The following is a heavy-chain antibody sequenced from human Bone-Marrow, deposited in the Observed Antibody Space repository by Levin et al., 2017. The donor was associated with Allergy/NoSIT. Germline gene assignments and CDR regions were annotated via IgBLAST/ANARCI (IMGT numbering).Heavy chain of an antibody. J-gene: IGHJ5*02. Sequence: SVKVSCKASGGTFSSYAISWVRQAPGQGLEWMGGIIPIFGTANYAQKFQGRVTITADESTSTAYMELSSLRSEDTAVYYCARVTRDSSSSELRWFDPWGQGTLVTVSS. CDR3: ARVTRDSSSSELRWFDP. CDR1: GGTFSSYA. D-gene: IGHD6-6*01. V-gene: IGHV1-69*13. CDR2: IIPIFGTA.